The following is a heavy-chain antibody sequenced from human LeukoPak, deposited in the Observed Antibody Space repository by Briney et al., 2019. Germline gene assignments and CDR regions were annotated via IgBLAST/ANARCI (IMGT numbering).Heavy chain of an antibody. J-gene: IGHJ4*02. D-gene: IGHD3-22*01. CDR2: INWNGGSR. CDR3: AKAYDSSDYYPATPNIDY. CDR1: GFIFSPYG. Sequence: GGSLRLSCAASGFIFSPYGMTWVRQAPGKGLEWVSGINWNGGSRGYADSVKGRFTISRDNSKNTLYLQMNSLRAEDTAIYYCAKAYDSSDYYPATPNIDYWGQGTLVTVSS. V-gene: IGHV3-20*04.